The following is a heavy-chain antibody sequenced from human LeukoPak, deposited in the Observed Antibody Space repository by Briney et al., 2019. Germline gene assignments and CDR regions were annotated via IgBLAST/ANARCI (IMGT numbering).Heavy chain of an antibody. CDR3: ARDRYFDF. V-gene: IGHV3-23*03. J-gene: IGHJ4*01. Sequence: PGGSLRLSCAASGFTFSSYAMSWVRQAPGKGLEWVSLINGGEGPYYADSVKGRFTTSTDNSKNTLSLQMTSLRAEDTAMYYCARDRYFDFWGQGTLVTVSS. CDR1: GFTFSSYA. CDR2: INGGEGP.